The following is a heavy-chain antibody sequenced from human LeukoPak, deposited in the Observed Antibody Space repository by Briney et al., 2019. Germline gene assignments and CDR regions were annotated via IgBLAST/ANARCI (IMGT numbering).Heavy chain of an antibody. CDR3: AKGRLDPNLVLHY. Sequence: GGSLRLSCAASGFTFSTYAVSWVRQAPGKGLEWVSTIRGDDYTYYADSVKGRFTISRDNPKNTLSLQMDRLRTEDTALYYCAKGRLDPNLVLHYWGQGTLVTVSS. CDR2: IRGDDYT. CDR1: GFTFSTYA. J-gene: IGHJ4*02. V-gene: IGHV3-23*01. D-gene: IGHD4/OR15-4a*01.